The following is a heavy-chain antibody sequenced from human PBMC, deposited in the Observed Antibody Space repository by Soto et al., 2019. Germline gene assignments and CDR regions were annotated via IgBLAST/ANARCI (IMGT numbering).Heavy chain of an antibody. V-gene: IGHV3-74*01. Sequence: EVQLVESGGGLVQPGGSLRLSCADSGFSLSTYWMHWVRQGPGKGLVWVSRISPDGSSTNYPDSVRGRFTISRDNAKNTLYLQMNSLRAEDTAVYYCARSPGGYYIDWGQGTMVTVSS. CDR2: ISPDGSST. CDR1: GFSLSTYW. CDR3: ARSPGGYYID. J-gene: IGHJ3*01. D-gene: IGHD1-26*01.